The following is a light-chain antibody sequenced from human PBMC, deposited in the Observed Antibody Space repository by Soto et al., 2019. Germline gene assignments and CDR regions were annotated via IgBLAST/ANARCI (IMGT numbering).Light chain of an antibody. CDR2: DVS. CDR1: SSDVGGYNY. CDR3: SSYTTSNTRQIV. Sequence: QSVLTQPASVSGSPGQSITISCTGTSSDVGGYNYVSRYQHHPGKAPKLIIYDVSNRPSGVSNRLSGSKSGNTASLTISWLQPEDEADYYCSSYTTSNTRQIVFGTGTKVTVL. J-gene: IGLJ1*01. V-gene: IGLV2-14*03.